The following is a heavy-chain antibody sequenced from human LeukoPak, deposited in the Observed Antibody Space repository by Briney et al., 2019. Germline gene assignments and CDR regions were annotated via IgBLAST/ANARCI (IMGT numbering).Heavy chain of an antibody. D-gene: IGHD3-9*01. CDR3: AREIGNYDILTGFLRGSDGGNIIDY. Sequence: ASVKVSCKASGYTFTSYGISWVRQAPGQGLEWMGIINPSGGSTSYAQKFQGRVTMTRDTSTSTVYMELSSLRSEDTAVYYCAREIGNYDILTGFLRGSDGGNIIDYWGQGTLVTVSS. J-gene: IGHJ4*02. V-gene: IGHV1-46*01. CDR1: GYTFTSYG. CDR2: INPSGGST.